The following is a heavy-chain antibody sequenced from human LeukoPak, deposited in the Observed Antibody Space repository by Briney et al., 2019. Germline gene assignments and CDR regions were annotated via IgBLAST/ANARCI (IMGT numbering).Heavy chain of an antibody. CDR1: GYSISSGYY. J-gene: IGHJ4*02. V-gene: IGHV4-38-2*02. CDR3: AREDYSSSWYSDY. CDR2: MYHSGST. D-gene: IGHD6-13*01. Sequence: PSETLSLTCAVSGYSISSGYYWGWIRQPPGKGLEWIGSMYHSGSTYYNPSLKSRVTISIDTSKNQFSLKLSSVTAADTAVYYCAREDYSSSWYSDYWGQGTLVTVSS.